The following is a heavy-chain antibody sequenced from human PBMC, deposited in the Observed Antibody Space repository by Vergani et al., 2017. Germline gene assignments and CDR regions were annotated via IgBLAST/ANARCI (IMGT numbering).Heavy chain of an antibody. CDR2: IHNRGKT. CDR1: GYSIGSGFY. Sequence: QVQLEESGPGLVKPSETLSLTCSVSGYSIGSGFYWAWIRQSPGEGLQWLTSIHNRGKTYHNPSLKSRVSVSLDTSKNRFSLNLTSVTAADTAVYYCARQFWVSQGVGAFETWGRGTEVSVSS. J-gene: IGHJ3*02. D-gene: IGHD3-16*01. V-gene: IGHV4-38-2*01. CDR3: ARQFWVSQGVGAFET.